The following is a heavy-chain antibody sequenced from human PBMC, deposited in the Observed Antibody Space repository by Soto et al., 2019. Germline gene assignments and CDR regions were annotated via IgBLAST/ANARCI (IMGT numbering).Heavy chain of an antibody. J-gene: IGHJ4*02. D-gene: IGHD3-22*01. CDR3: ARHIPYYYDSSGYFSAARGAFDY. CDR1: LYPFTSYW. V-gene: IGHV5-51*01. Sequence: PGWSLKPYRQVSLYPFTSYWIGWVRQMPGKGLAWMGIIYPGDSDTRYSPSFQRQVTISADKSISTAYLQWSSLKASDTAMYYCARHIPYYYDSSGYFSAARGAFDYWGQGTLVTVSS. CDR2: IYPGDSDT.